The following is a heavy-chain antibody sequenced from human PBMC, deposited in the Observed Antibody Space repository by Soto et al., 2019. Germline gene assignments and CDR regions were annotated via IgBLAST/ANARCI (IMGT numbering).Heavy chain of an antibody. J-gene: IGHJ4*02. Sequence: GPEVKMPGASVKVSCKTSGYPFTAYGLAWLRQAPGQRPEWMGWVSTNDDRTNYAQKFQGRVTMTTDRSTTTTYMELRSLRADDTAVYYCTRELNTESSAYYSFAYWGQGTLVTVSS. V-gene: IGHV1-18*01. CDR3: TRELNTESSAYYSFAY. CDR2: VSTNDDRT. CDR1: GYPFTAYG. D-gene: IGHD3-22*01.